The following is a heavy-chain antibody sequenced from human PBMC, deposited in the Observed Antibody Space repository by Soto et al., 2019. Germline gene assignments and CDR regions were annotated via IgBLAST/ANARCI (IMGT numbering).Heavy chain of an antibody. CDR3: ARGEGFGEWGHYYMDV. J-gene: IGHJ6*03. D-gene: IGHD3-10*01. Sequence: ASVMVSCKASGYTFTGYYMHWVRQAPGQGLEWMGWINPNSGGTNYAQKFQGWVTMTRDTSISTAYMELSRLRSDDTAVYYCARGEGFGEWGHYYMDVWGKGTTVTVSS. CDR2: INPNSGGT. V-gene: IGHV1-2*04. CDR1: GYTFTGYY.